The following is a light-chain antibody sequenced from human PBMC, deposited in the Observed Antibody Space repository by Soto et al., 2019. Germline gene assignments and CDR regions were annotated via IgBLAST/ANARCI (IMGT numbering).Light chain of an antibody. CDR1: QDIRTA. J-gene: IGKJ2*01. Sequence: AIQLTQSPSSLSASVGDRVTLTCRASQDIRTAVAWYHQKPGKPPRLLIYDASSLQSGVPSRFSGSGSGTDFTLTISRLQPDDFATYYWQQFYSPFYTFGQGTKLEIK. CDR3: QQFYSPFYT. V-gene: IGKV1-13*02. CDR2: DAS.